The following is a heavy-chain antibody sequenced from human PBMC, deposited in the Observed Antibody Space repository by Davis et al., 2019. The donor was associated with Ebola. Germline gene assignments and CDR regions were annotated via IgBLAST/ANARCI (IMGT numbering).Heavy chain of an antibody. V-gene: IGHV1-3*04. Sequence: AASVKVSCKASGYTFTSYVIHWVRQAPGQRLEWMGWINTYNDNTIYSQNFQGRVTITRDTSASTAYMELSSLRSEDTAVYYCARVSSTWSSLYGMDVWGQGTTVTVSS. CDR2: INTYNDNT. J-gene: IGHJ6*02. D-gene: IGHD6-13*01. CDR3: ARVSSTWSSLYGMDV. CDR1: GYTFTSYV.